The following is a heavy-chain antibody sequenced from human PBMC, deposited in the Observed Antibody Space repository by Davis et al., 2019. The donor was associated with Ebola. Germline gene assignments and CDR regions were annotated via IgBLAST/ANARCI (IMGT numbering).Heavy chain of an antibody. V-gene: IGHV3-23*01. CDR3: ATRAYSGNDYGNY. CDR1: GFTFSSYA. D-gene: IGHD5-12*01. CDR2: ISISGDIT. J-gene: IGHJ4*02. Sequence: PGGSLRLSCAASGFTFSSYAMSWVRQAPGKGLEWISGISISGDITYLADSVKGRFTMSRDNSKSTVYLQMNSLRVDDTAVYYCATRAYSGNDYGNYWGQGTLVIVSS.